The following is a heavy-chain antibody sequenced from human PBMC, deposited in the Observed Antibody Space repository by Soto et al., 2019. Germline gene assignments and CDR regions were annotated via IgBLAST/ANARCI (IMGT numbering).Heavy chain of an antibody. J-gene: IGHJ3*02. CDR3: ARGDYYDTSGPLSDVFDI. CDR2: INPDGSQK. Sequence: PGGSLRLSCAGSGFAFSSYWMSWVRQAPGNGLEWVANINPDGSQKWYVDSVKGRFTISRDNAKKSLYLQMNSLGVDDTAVYYCARGDYYDTSGPLSDVFDIWGHGKMVTVSS. V-gene: IGHV3-7*04. CDR1: GFAFSSYW. D-gene: IGHD3-22*01.